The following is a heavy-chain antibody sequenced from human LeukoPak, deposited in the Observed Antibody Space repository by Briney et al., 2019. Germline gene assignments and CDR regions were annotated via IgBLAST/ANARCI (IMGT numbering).Heavy chain of an antibody. Sequence: ASVKVSCKVSGDTLTELSMHWVRQAPGKGLEWMGGFDPEDGETIYAQKFQGRVTMTEDTSTDTAYMELSSLRPEDTAVYYCATDHCSSTSCYPRTYYYGMDVWGQGTTVTVSS. J-gene: IGHJ6*02. D-gene: IGHD2-2*01. CDR2: FDPEDGET. CDR3: ATDHCSSTSCYPRTYYYGMDV. V-gene: IGHV1-24*01. CDR1: GDTLTELS.